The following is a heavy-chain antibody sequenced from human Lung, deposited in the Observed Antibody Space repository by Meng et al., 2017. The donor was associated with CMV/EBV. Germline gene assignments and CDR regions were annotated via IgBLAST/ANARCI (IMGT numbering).Heavy chain of an antibody. D-gene: IGHD3-10*01. V-gene: IGHV1-69*10. CDR1: GGSFSSYA. CDR2: IIPFLGIA. Sequence: XVXVSXXASGGSFSSYAISWVRQAPGRELAGMGGIIPFLGIANYAPKFQGRVTITADNSTSTAYMELSILRSEDTAVYYCARARDDYGSGSHAFDIWGQGXMVTVSS. CDR3: ARARDDYGSGSHAFDI. J-gene: IGHJ3*02.